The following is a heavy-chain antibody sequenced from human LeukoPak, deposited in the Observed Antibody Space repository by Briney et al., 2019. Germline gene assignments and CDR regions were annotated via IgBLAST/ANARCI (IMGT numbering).Heavy chain of an antibody. D-gene: IGHD1-26*01. V-gene: IGHV3-30*04. CDR1: GFTFSSYA. Sequence: PGRSLRLSCAASGFTFSSYAMHWVRQAPGKGLEWVAVISYDGSNKYYADSMKGRFTISRDNSKNTLYLQMNSLRAEDTAVYYCARGVPRSGSASYFDYWGQGTLVTVSS. CDR2: ISYDGSNK. J-gene: IGHJ4*02. CDR3: ARGVPRSGSASYFDY.